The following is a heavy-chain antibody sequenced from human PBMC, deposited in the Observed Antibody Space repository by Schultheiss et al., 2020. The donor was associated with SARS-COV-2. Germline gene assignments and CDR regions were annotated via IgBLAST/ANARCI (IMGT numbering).Heavy chain of an antibody. V-gene: IGHV1-69*13. D-gene: IGHD6-6*01. CDR3: ARGRSSLSSVGLSFDY. CDR2: IIPIFVTA. Sequence: SVKVSCKSSGGTFGNYAISWVRQAPGQGLEWMGGIIPIFVTANYAQKFQGRVTITADESTSTAYMELSSLRSEDTAVYYCARGRSSLSSVGLSFDYWGQGTLVTVSS. J-gene: IGHJ4*02. CDR1: GGTFGNYA.